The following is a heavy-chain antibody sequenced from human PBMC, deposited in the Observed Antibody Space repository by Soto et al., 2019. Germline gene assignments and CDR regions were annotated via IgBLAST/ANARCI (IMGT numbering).Heavy chain of an antibody. CDR2: IYYSGST. D-gene: IGHD6-13*01. Sequence: SETLSLTCTVSGGSISSYYWSWIRQPPGKGLEWIGYIYYSGSTNYNPSLKSRVTISVDTSKNQFSLKLSSVTAADTAVYYCARFVSSWYYYYYMDVWGKGTTVTVSS. CDR3: ARFVSSWYYYYYMDV. CDR1: GGSISSYY. J-gene: IGHJ6*03. V-gene: IGHV4-59*01.